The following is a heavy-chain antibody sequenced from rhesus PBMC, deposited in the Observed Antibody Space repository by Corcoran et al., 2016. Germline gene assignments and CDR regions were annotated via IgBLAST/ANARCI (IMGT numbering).Heavy chain of an antibody. D-gene: IGHD2-21*01. CDR2: IGGSSGST. Sequence: QVQLQESGPGLVKPSETLSLTCAVSGYSISSGYYWGWLRKPPGKGLGWIGYIGGSSGSTYYNPSLKSRVTISKDTSKNQFSLKLSSVTAADTAVYYCARQEYGFYFDYWGQGVLVTVSS. V-gene: IGHV4-99*01. CDR3: ARQEYGFYFDY. J-gene: IGHJ4*01. CDR1: GYSISSGYY.